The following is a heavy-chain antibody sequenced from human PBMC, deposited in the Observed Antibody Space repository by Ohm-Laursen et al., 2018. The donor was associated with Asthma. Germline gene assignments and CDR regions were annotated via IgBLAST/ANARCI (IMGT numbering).Heavy chain of an antibody. CDR1: GFTFSSYA. CDR2: ISGSGGST. V-gene: IGHV3-23*01. D-gene: IGHD4-17*01. CDR3: TTVPVKGRYGEEDY. J-gene: IGHJ4*02. Sequence: SLRLSCAASGFTFSSYAMSWVRQAPGKGLEWVSAISGSGGSTYYADSVKGRFTISRDNSKNTLYLQMNSLKTEDTAVYYCTTVPVKGRYGEEDYWGQGTLVTVFS.